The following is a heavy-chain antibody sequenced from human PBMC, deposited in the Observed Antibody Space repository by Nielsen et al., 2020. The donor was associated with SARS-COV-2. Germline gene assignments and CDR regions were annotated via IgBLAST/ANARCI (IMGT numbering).Heavy chain of an antibody. J-gene: IGHJ3*02. CDR2: ISYDGSNK. V-gene: IGHV3-30-3*01. Sequence: GESLKISCAASGFTFSSYAMHWVRQAPGKGLEWVAVISYDGSNKYYADSVKGRFTISRDNSKNTLYLQMNSLRAEDTAVYYCARIADGGESIAAADRGAFDIWGQGTMVTVSS. D-gene: IGHD6-13*01. CDR3: ARIADGGESIAAADRGAFDI. CDR1: GFTFSSYA.